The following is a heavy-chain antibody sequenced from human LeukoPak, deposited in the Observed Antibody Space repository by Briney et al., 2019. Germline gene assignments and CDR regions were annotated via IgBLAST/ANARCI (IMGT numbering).Heavy chain of an antibody. Sequence: GGSLRLSWAASGFTFSRYSMNWVRQAPVKGLEWVSSISSSSRYIYYADSVKGRFTISRDNAKNSLYLQMNSLRAEDTAVYYCARVERDCSGGSCYYYYYAMDVWGQGTTVTVSS. CDR1: GFTFSRYS. CDR3: ARVERDCSGGSCYYYYYAMDV. J-gene: IGHJ6*02. D-gene: IGHD2-15*01. CDR2: ISSSSRYI. V-gene: IGHV3-21*01.